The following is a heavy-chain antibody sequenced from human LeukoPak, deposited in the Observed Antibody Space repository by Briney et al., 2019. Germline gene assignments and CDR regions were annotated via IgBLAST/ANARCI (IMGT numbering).Heavy chain of an antibody. J-gene: IGHJ3*02. CDR1: GGSISSYY. V-gene: IGHV4-59*08. CDR3: ARPTRRDNSDAFDI. CDR2: AHYTGNS. Sequence: SETLSLTCIVSGGSISSYYWTWIRQPPGKGLEWIGYAHYTGNSNYNPSLQSRVTMSVDTSKSEFSLNLRSVTAADTAVYYCARPTRRDNSDAFDIWGQGTLVIVSS. D-gene: IGHD5-24*01.